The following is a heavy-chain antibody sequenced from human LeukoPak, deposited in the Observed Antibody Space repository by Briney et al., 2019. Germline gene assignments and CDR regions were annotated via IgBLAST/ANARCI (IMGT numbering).Heavy chain of an antibody. CDR3: AREAPPDIVVVVAASFDY. V-gene: IGHV1-2*02. J-gene: IGHJ4*02. CDR1: GYTFTGYY. D-gene: IGHD2-15*01. Sequence: GASVKVSCKASGYTFTGYYMHWVRQPPGQGLEWMGWINPNSGGTNYAQKFQGRVTMTRDTSISTAYMELSRLRSDDTAVYYCAREAPPDIVVVVAASFDYWGQGTLVTVSS. CDR2: INPNSGGT.